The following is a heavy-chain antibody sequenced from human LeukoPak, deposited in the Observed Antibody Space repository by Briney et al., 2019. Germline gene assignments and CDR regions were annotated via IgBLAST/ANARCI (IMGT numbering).Heavy chain of an antibody. Sequence: ASVKVSCKASGYTFTSYATHWVRQAPGQRLEWMVWINAGNGNTKYSQKFQGRVTITRDTSASTAYMELSSLRSEDTAVYYCAREGSGSYYVYYYYGMDVWGQGTTVTVSS. J-gene: IGHJ6*02. D-gene: IGHD3-10*01. V-gene: IGHV1-3*01. CDR2: INAGNGNT. CDR3: AREGSGSYYVYYYYGMDV. CDR1: GYTFTSYA.